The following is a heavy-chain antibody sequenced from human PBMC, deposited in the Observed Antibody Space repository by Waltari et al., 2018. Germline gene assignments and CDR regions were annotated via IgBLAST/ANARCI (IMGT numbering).Heavy chain of an antibody. CDR1: GGNFSNYT. CDR3: ATMSTGFDY. J-gene: IGHJ4*02. CDR2: NIHSCDTQ. V-gene: IGHV1-69*01. Sequence: QVQLVQSGAEVKKPGSSVKVSCKASGGNFSNYTISWVRPAPGQGLEWMGGNIHSCDTQKTGQKFQGEVTITADESTSTAYMELSSLRSEDTAVYYCATMSTGFDYWGQGTLVTVSS. D-gene: IGHD4-4*01.